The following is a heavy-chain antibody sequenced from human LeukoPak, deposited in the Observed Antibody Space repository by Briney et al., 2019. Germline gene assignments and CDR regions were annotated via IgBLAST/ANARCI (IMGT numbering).Heavy chain of an antibody. D-gene: IGHD5-12*01. Sequence: PGGSLRLSCAASGFTFSSYSMNWVRQAPGKGLEWVSSISSSSSYIYYADSVKGRFTISRDNSKNTLYLQMNSLRAEDTAVYYCAKDGLRDAFDIWGQGTMVTVSS. CDR1: GFTFSSYS. J-gene: IGHJ3*02. CDR3: AKDGLRDAFDI. CDR2: ISSSSSYI. V-gene: IGHV3-21*01.